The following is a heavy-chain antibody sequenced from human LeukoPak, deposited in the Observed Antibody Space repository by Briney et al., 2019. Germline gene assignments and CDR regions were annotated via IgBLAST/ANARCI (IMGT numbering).Heavy chain of an antibody. CDR3: ARDRAVTTPLDY. D-gene: IGHD4-17*01. J-gene: IGHJ4*02. Sequence: PGGSLRLSCTASGFTFSTYDMHWVRQAPGKGLQWVTFIRYDGNSESYADSVKGRFTISRDNAKNTLYLQMNSLRAEDTAVYYCARDRAVTTPLDYWGQGTLVTVSS. CDR2: IRYDGNSE. V-gene: IGHV3-30*02. CDR1: GFTFSTYD.